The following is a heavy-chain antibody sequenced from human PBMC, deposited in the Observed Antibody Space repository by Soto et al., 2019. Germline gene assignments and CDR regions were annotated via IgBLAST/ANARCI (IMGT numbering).Heavy chain of an antibody. CDR3: ARGGPLWSGNNPYYFDY. D-gene: IGHD3-10*01. J-gene: IGHJ4*02. CDR1: GGTFSSYA. CDR2: IIPICGTA. V-gene: IGHV1-69*12. Sequence: QFQLVQSGAEVKRPGSSVKVSCKASGGTFSSYAMSWVRQAPGQGLEWMGGIIPICGTANYAQKFQGRVTSTADESTSTAYRELSSLRSEDTAVYYGARGGPLWSGNNPYYFDYWGQGTLVTVSS.